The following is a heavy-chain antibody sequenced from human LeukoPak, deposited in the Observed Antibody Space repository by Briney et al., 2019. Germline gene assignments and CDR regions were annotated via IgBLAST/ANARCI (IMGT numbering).Heavy chain of an antibody. D-gene: IGHD3-16*01. Sequence: GRSLRLSCAASGFTFSSYGMHWVRQAPGKGLEWVAVISYDGSNKYYADSVKGRFTISRDNSKNTLYLQMNSLRAEDTAVYYCAKEKSLDVNGFDYWGQGTLVTVSS. J-gene: IGHJ4*02. CDR3: AKEKSLDVNGFDY. CDR2: ISYDGSNK. CDR1: GFTFSSYG. V-gene: IGHV3-30*18.